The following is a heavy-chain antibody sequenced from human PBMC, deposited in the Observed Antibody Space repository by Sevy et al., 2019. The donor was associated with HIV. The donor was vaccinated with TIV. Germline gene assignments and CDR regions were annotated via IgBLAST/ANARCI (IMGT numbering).Heavy chain of an antibody. V-gene: IGHV3-7*01. Sequence: GESLKISCAASGFTFSKYWMGWVRQAPGKVLEWVANIKQDAGQKYYVDSVKGRFTISRDNAKNSLFLQMNSLGAEDTAVYFCARDDGNYYFHYWGQGTLVTVSS. CDR2: IKQDAGQK. J-gene: IGHJ4*02. CDR1: GFTFSKYW. D-gene: IGHD1-7*01. CDR3: ARDDGNYYFHY.